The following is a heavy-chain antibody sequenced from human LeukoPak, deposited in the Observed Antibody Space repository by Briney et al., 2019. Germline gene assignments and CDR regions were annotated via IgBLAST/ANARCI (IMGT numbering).Heavy chain of an antibody. V-gene: IGHV3-11*04. CDR1: GFTFSDYY. D-gene: IGHD2-2*01. CDR2: IRSSGSTV. Sequence: GGALRLSCSASGFTFSDYYMSWIRQAPGKGLGLVSYIRSSGSTVYYAESVRGRFTISRDNAKNSLYLKMNSLGADDTAVYYCARDKVVPAAIGHYWGQGTLVTVSS. J-gene: IGHJ4*02. CDR3: ARDKVVPAAIGHY.